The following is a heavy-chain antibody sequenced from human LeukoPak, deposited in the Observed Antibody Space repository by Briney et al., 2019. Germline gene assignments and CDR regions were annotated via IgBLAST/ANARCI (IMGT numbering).Heavy chain of an antibody. J-gene: IGHJ3*02. CDR2: ISDSGST. D-gene: IGHD2-15*01. Sequence: SETLSLTCTVSGVSISTFYWSWIRQPPGEGLEWIGHISDSGSTTYNPSLQSRSTISVGTSKNQFSLKLSSVTAADTAVYYCARHLRYCSGGTCYSSDAFDIWGRGTMVTVSS. CDR3: ARHLRYCSGGTCYSSDAFDI. V-gene: IGHV4-59*08. CDR1: GVSISTFY.